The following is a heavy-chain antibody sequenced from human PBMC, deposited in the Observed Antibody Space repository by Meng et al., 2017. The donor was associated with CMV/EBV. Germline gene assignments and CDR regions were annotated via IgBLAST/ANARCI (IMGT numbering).Heavy chain of an antibody. CDR1: GYTFTGYG. J-gene: IGHJ4*02. V-gene: IGHV1-3*01. CDR3: ARGNGVAHDY. D-gene: IGHD3-3*01. CDR2: INAGDGNR. Sequence: QVQLVQYGAEVKKPGASGKVSCKASGYTFTGYGIHWVRQAPGQRLEWMGWINAGDGNRKYSQKCQDRVTITRDTSASTAYMELSSLRSEDTAVYYCARGNGVAHDYWGQGTLVTVSS.